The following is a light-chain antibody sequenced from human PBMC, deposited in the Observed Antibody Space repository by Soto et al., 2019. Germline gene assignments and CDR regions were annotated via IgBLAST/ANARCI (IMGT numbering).Light chain of an antibody. Sequence: EIVLTQSPGTLSLSPGERDTPSCRASHTISSSYLAWYQQKPGQAPRLLMYGISRRATGIPDRFSGSGSGTDFTLTITRLEPEDFAVYYRQQYVTSSPRTLGQGTKVDIK. J-gene: IGKJ1*01. CDR2: GIS. CDR1: HTISSSY. CDR3: QQYVTSSPRT. V-gene: IGKV3-20*01.